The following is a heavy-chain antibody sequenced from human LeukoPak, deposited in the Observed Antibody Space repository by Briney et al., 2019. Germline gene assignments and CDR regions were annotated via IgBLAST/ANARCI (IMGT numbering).Heavy chain of an antibody. CDR3: ARGGSYCSGGSCYSVPFDY. CDR1: GGSISSYY. CDR2: IYYSGST. D-gene: IGHD2-15*01. Sequence: SETLSLTCTVSGGSISSYYWSWIRQPPGKGLEWIGYIYYSGSTNYNPSLKSRVTISVDTSKNQFSLKLSSVTAADTAAYYCARGGSYCSGGSCYSVPFDYWGQGTLVTVSS. V-gene: IGHV4-59*01. J-gene: IGHJ4*02.